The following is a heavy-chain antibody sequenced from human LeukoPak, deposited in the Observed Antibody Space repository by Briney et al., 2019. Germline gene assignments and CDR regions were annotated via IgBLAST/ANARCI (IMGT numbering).Heavy chain of an antibody. V-gene: IGHV3-48*03. CDR2: ISSRGSTI. CDR3: ARLNSGSYYHPFDY. Sequence: GGSLRLSCAASGFSFSSYEMNWVRQAPGKGLEWVSYISSRGSTIYYADSVKGRFTISRHNANNSLYLQMNSLRAEDTAVYYCARLNSGSYYHPFDYWGQGTLVTVSS. D-gene: IGHD1-26*01. J-gene: IGHJ4*02. CDR1: GFSFSSYE.